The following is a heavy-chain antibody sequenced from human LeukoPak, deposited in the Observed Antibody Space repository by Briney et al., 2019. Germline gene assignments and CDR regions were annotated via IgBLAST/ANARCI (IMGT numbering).Heavy chain of an antibody. CDR2: ISSSSSYI. D-gene: IGHD2-2*01. J-gene: IGHJ6*02. CDR1: GFTFSSYS. Sequence: SGGSLRLSCAASGFTFSSYSMNWVRQAPGKGLEWVSSISSSSSYIYYADSVKGRFTISRDNAKNSLYLQMNSLRAEDTAVYYCAREEIVVVPAVYYYYGMDVWGQGTTVTVSS. V-gene: IGHV3-21*01. CDR3: AREEIVVVPAVYYYYGMDV.